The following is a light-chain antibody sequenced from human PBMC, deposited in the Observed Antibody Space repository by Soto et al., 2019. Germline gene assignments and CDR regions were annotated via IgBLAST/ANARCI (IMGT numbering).Light chain of an antibody. Sequence: DKLMSPAPAPLSVSAGERVPLSCRASQNIHNHMSWFLQKPGQTPRLLIYDAIIRAPDVPARFSGSWSGTEFTLTISSLQSEDFAGYYCQQYNNWPPWTFGQGTKVDI. CDR1: QNIHNH. V-gene: IGKV3-15*01. CDR3: QQYNNWPPWT. J-gene: IGKJ1*01. CDR2: DAI.